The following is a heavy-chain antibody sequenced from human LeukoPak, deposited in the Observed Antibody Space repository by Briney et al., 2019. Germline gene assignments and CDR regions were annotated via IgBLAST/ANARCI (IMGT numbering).Heavy chain of an antibody. V-gene: IGHV3-23*01. CDR2: ISGNGDIT. J-gene: IGHJ4*02. CDR1: GFTFSSYA. CDR3: ARGCSGIGCYTRHFDY. Sequence: GGSLRLSCAASGFTFSSYAMTWVRQAPGKGLEWVSDISGNGDITYYADSVKGRFTISRDNSKNTLYLQMNSLRAEDTAVYYCARGCSGIGCYTRHFDYWGQGTLVTVSS. D-gene: IGHD2-2*02.